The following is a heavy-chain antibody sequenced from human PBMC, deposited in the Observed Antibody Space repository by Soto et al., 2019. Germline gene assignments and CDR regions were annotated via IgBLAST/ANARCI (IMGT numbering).Heavy chain of an antibody. CDR2: ISDSGDST. CDR1: GFTFSNYA. D-gene: IGHD3-10*01. J-gene: IGHJ4*02. Sequence: EVHLLESGGGLVQPGGSLRLSCAASGFTFSNYAMNWVRQAPGKGLEWVSVISDSGDSTYYADSVKGRFTISRDKSKNTLYLHMNSLTAEDTAVYYCAKDGCSGSGKYYFDYWGQGTLFTVSS. V-gene: IGHV3-23*01. CDR3: AKDGCSGSGKYYFDY.